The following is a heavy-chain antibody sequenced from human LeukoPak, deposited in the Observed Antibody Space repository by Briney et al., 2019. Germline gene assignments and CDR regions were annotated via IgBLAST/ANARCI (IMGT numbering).Heavy chain of an antibody. Sequence: PGGSLRLSCAASGFTFSSYGMHWVRQAPGKGLEWVSVLYSGGSTYYADSVKGRFTISRDNSKNTLYLQMNSLRAEDTAMYYCARGLGIGAFDIWGQGTMVTVYS. J-gene: IGHJ3*02. CDR2: LYSGGST. V-gene: IGHV3-53*01. CDR1: GFTFSSYG. D-gene: IGHD7-27*01. CDR3: ARGLGIGAFDI.